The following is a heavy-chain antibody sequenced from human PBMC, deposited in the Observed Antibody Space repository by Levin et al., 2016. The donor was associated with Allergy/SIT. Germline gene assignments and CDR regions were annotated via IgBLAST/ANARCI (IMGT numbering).Heavy chain of an antibody. D-gene: IGHD1-26*01. Sequence: WVRQAPGQGLEWMGIINPSGGSTSYAQKFQGRVTMTRDTSTSTVYMELSSLRSEDTAVYYCARGPRYSGSYSGMDVWGQGTTVTVSS. CDR2: INPSGGST. V-gene: IGHV1-46*01. CDR3: ARGPRYSGSYSGMDV. J-gene: IGHJ6*02.